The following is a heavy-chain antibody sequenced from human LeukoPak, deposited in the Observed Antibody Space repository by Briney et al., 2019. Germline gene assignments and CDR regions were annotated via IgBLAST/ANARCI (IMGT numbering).Heavy chain of an antibody. CDR2: INPNSGGT. D-gene: IGHD3-10*01. V-gene: IGHV1-2*02. J-gene: IGHJ3*02. Sequence: ASVKVSCKASGYTFTGYYMHWVRQAPGQGLEWMGWINPNSGGTKYAQKFQGRVTMTGDTSISTAYMELSRLRSDDTAVYYCARAGSVRGVIGAFDIWGQGTMVTVSS. CDR1: GYTFTGYY. CDR3: ARAGSVRGVIGAFDI.